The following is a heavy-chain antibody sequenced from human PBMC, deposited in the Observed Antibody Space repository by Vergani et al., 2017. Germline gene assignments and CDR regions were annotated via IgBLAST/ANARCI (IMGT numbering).Heavy chain of an antibody. CDR2: TKQDGSEK. CDR1: GFTFSSYW. CDR3: ARDLRFLEWLTPYYYYYYYMDV. J-gene: IGHJ6*03. D-gene: IGHD3-3*01. V-gene: IGHV3-7*01. Sequence: EVQLVESGGGLVQPGGSLRLSCAASGFTFSSYWMSWVRQAPGKGLEWVANTKQDGSEKYYVDSVKGRFTISRDNAKNSLYLQMNSLRAEDTAVYYCARDLRFLEWLTPYYYYYYYMDVWGKGTTVTVSS.